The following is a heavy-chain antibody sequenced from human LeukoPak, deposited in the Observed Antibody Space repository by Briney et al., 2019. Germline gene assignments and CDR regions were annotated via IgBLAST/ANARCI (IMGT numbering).Heavy chain of an antibody. CDR3: ARGGYYASSGLGAEYFHH. CDR1: GGSLSSGVYY. CDR2: IYYIVST. J-gene: IGHJ1*01. D-gene: IGHD3-22*01. Sequence: SETLSLTCTVSGGSLSSGVYYCSCIRQHPGKGLEWIVYIYYIVSTYYNPSLKSRVTISVYTSNNQFSLKLTSVHAADTAVYYCARGGYYASSGLGAEYFHHWGQGTLVTVSS. V-gene: IGHV4-31*03.